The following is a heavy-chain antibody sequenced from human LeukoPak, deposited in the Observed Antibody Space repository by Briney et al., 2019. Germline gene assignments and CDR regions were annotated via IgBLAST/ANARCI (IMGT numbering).Heavy chain of an antibody. CDR2: IYYNEYT. Sequence: SETLSLTCTVSRGSVSSSSYYWGWIRQPPGKGLEWIGSIYYNEYTYYNPSLNSRVTISVDTSKNQFSLKLSSVTAADTAVYYCARHEYSGSYYGLSWFDPWGPGTLVTVSS. CDR3: ARHEYSGSYYGLSWFDP. J-gene: IGHJ5*02. V-gene: IGHV4-39*01. D-gene: IGHD1-26*01. CDR1: RGSVSSSSYY.